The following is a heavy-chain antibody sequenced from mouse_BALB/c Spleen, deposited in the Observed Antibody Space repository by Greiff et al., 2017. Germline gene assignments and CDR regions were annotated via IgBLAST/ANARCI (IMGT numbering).Heavy chain of an antibody. D-gene: IGHD2-1*01. CDR1: GFTFSSYG. V-gene: IGHV5-6*01. CDR3: ARLRGNYSYYYAMDY. Sequence: EVKLVESGGDLVKPGGSLKLSCAASGFTFSSYGMSWVRQTQDKRLEWVATISSGGSYTYYPDSVKGRFTISRDNAKNTLYLQMSSLKSEDTAMYYCARLRGNYSYYYAMDYWGQGTSVTVSS. CDR2: ISSGGSYT. J-gene: IGHJ4*01.